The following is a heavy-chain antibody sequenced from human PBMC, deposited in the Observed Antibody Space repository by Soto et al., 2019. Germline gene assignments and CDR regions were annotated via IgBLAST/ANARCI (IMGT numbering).Heavy chain of an antibody. J-gene: IGHJ4*02. CDR2: ISSSIATI. D-gene: IGHD6-6*01. CDR3: ASGGAARPDY. CDR1: GFTFSNYG. V-gene: IGHV3-48*02. Sequence: PGGSLRLSCAASGFTFSNYGMNWVRQAPGKRLAWVSYISSSIATIQYADSVKGRFTISRDNAKNSLYLQMNSLRDEDTAVYYCASGGAARPDYWGQGTLVTVSS.